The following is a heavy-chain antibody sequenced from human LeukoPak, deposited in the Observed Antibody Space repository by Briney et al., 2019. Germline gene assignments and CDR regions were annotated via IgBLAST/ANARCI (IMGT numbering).Heavy chain of an antibody. CDR2: IYHTGST. Sequence: SGTLSLTCTATRVSISSYYWTWVRQAPGKGLEWIGNIYHTGSTKYNPSLQSRVTLSVDTSKNQFSLRLTSVTAADTAVYFCARGIREYFDYWGKGTQVTVSS. CDR3: ARGIREYFDY. CDR1: RVSISSYY. J-gene: IGHJ4*02. V-gene: IGHV4-59*01.